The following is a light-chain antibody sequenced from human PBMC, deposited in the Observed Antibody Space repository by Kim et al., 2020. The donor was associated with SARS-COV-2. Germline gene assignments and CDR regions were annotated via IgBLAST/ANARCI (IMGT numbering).Light chain of an antibody. V-gene: IGLV6-57*03. CDR1: SSSIASNY. Sequence: KTVTISCTRSSSSIASNYVQWYQQRPGSAPTTVIYEDKQRPSGVPGRFSGSIDSSSNSASLTISGLKTEDEADNYCQSYDSSIHWVFGGGTQLSVL. CDR3: QSYDSSIHWV. CDR2: EDK. J-gene: IGLJ3*02.